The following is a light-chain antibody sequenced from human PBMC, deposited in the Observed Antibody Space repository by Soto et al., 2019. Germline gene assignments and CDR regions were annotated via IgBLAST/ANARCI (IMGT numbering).Light chain of an antibody. CDR1: QSVSSSY. J-gene: IGKJ1*01. CDR3: HQRQSWPRT. CDR2: GAS. V-gene: IGKV3-20*01. Sequence: EIVLTQSPGTLSLSPGERATLSCRASQSVSSSYLTWYQQKGGQAPRLLIYGASSRATGTPDRFSGSGSGTDFTLTISRLEPEDFALYYCHQRQSWPRTFGQGTKVDI.